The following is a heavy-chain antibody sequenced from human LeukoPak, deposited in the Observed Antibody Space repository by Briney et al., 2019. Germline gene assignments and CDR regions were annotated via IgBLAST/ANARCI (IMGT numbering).Heavy chain of an antibody. Sequence: GASVKVSCKASGYTFTFYHIHWVRQAPGLGLEWMGKIHPSGGSTSYPQRFQGRVTMTRDTSTSTVYMELSSLESEDTAVYFCARSSTVTVARWHFDLWGRGTLVTVSS. CDR2: IHPSGGST. D-gene: IGHD4-17*01. J-gene: IGHJ2*01. V-gene: IGHV1-46*01. CDR1: GYTFTFYH. CDR3: ARSSTVTVARWHFDL.